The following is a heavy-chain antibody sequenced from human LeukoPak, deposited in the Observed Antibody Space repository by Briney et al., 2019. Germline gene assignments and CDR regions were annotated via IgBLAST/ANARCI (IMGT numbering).Heavy chain of an antibody. D-gene: IGHD6-19*01. CDR3: AGTGYSSGWYGDY. V-gene: IGHV3-48*03. CDR2: ISSSGSTI. CDR1: GFTFSSYE. J-gene: IGHJ4*02. Sequence: GWSLRLSCAASGFTFSSYEMNWVRQAPGKGLEWVSYISSSGSTIYYADSVKGRFTISRDNAKNSLYLQMNSLRAEDTAVYYCAGTGYSSGWYGDYWGQGTLVTVSS.